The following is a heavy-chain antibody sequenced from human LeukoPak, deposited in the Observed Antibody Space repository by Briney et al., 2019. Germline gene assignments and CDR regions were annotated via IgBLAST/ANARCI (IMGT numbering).Heavy chain of an antibody. D-gene: IGHD4-17*01. Sequence: GGSLRLSYAASGFTFSSCSMTWVRQAPGKGLEWVSAINWNGGKTAYADSVKGRSTISRDNAKNSLYLQMNSLRAEDTAFYHCARGTTYGFDAFDIWGQGTMVTVSS. CDR2: INWNGGKT. J-gene: IGHJ3*02. CDR3: ARGTTYGFDAFDI. V-gene: IGHV3-20*01. CDR1: GFTFSSCS.